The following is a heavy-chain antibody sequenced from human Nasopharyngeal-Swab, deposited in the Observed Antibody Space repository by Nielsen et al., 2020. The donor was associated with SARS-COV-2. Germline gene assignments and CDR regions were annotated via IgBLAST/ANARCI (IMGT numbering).Heavy chain of an antibody. D-gene: IGHD3-10*01. J-gene: IGHJ4*02. CDR2: ISYDGNTK. V-gene: IGHV3-30*03. Sequence: GESLKISCAASGFTLRHYGMHWVRQAPGKGLEWAAAISYDGNTKYYADSAKGRFTISRDSAKNALYLEMNSLRPEDTAVYFCARDDGGLGDYWGQGTLVTVSS. CDR1: GFTLRHYG. CDR3: ARDDGGLGDY.